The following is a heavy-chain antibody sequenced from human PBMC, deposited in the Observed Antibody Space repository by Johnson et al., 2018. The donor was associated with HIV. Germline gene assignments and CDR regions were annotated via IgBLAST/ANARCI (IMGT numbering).Heavy chain of an antibody. J-gene: IGHJ3*02. CDR3: VSPWYCYESSGWGAFDI. Sequence: QVQLVESGGGLVKPGGSLRLSCAASGFIFSDYYMSWIRQAPGKGLEWVAFIRYDGSNKYYADSVKGRFTISRDTSKNTVYLQMNSLRNEDTALYYCVSPWYCYESSGWGAFDIWGQGTMVTVSS. CDR1: GFIFSDYY. D-gene: IGHD3-22*01. CDR2: IRYDGSNK. V-gene: IGHV3-30*02.